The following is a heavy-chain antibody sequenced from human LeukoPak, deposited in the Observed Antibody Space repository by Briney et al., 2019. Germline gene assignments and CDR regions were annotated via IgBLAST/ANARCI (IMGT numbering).Heavy chain of an antibody. D-gene: IGHD3-22*01. CDR2: IYTSGST. V-gene: IGHV4-4*07. Sequence: ESLSLTCTVSGGSISSYYWSWIRQPAGKGLEWIGRIYTSGSTNYNPSLKSRVTMSVDTSMNQYTLKLSSVTAADTAVYYCLREYYYDSSGIDAFDIWGQGTMVTVSS. CDR3: LREYYYDSSGIDAFDI. CDR1: GGSISSYY. J-gene: IGHJ3*02.